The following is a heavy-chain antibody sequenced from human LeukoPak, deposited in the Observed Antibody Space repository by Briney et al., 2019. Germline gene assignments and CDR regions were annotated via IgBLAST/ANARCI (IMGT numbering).Heavy chain of an antibody. CDR3: VSFYETS. D-gene: IGHD2-2*01. Sequence: GGSLRLSCAASGNYWMHWVRQAPGKGLVWVSHVNSDGSWTSHADSVKGRFTISKDNAKNTVYLQMNNLRTEDTAVYYCVSFYETSWGRGTLVTVSS. V-gene: IGHV3-74*01. J-gene: IGHJ4*02. CDR1: GNYW. CDR2: VNSDGSWT.